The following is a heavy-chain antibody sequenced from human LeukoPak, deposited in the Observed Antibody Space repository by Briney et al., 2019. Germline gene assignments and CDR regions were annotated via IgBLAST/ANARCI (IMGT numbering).Heavy chain of an antibody. CDR1: GGSFSGYY. V-gene: IGHV4-34*01. J-gene: IGHJ4*02. D-gene: IGHD3-22*01. CDR2: INHSGST. Sequence: SETLSLTCAVYGGSFSGYYWSWIRQPPGKGLDWIGEINHSGSTNYNPSLKSRVTISVDTSKNQFSLKLSSVTAADTAVYYCARFLYDSSGYYWTYWGQGTLVTVSS. CDR3: ARFLYDSSGYYWTY.